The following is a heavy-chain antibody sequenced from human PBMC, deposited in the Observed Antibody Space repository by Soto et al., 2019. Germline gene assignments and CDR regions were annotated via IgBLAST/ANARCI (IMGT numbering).Heavy chain of an antibody. CDR1: GFTFSTYW. D-gene: IGHD3-22*01. CDR3: ARMWLFNPFDY. V-gene: IGHV3-7*01. Sequence: VGSLRLSGAASGFTFSTYWMSWVRQAPGKGLEWVASIKQGGDERYYVDSVKGRFTISRDNAKNSVHLQMNSLRAEDTAVYYCARMWLFNPFDYWGQGALVTVSS. CDR2: IKQGGDER. J-gene: IGHJ4*02.